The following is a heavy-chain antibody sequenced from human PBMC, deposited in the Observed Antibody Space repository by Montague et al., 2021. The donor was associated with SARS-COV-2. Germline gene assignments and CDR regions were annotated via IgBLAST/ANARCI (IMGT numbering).Heavy chain of an antibody. CDR3: ARVPTQYDLWSRLLDAFCY. CDR1: GGSFSGYY. Sequence: SETLSLTCAVYGGSFSGYYWSWIRQPPGKGLEWIGEINHSGSTNYNPSLKSRVTISVDTSKNQFSLKLSSVTAADTAVYYCARVPTQYDLWSRLLDAFCYWGQGTLVTVSS. V-gene: IGHV4-34*01. J-gene: IGHJ4*02. CDR2: INHSGST. D-gene: IGHD3-3*01.